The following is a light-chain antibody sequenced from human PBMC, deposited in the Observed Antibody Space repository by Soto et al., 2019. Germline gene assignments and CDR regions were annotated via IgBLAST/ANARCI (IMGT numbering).Light chain of an antibody. CDR1: QTVSSF. V-gene: IGKV3-11*01. CDR2: DTS. Sequence: EIVLSQSPAILSLSPGDRATLSCRATQTVSSFLAWYQQKPGQAPRLLIYDTSNRATGVPARFSASGSGTDFTLTISSLEPEDFAVYFCQQRYNWPPTFGQGTKLKIK. CDR3: QQRYNWPPT. J-gene: IGKJ2*01.